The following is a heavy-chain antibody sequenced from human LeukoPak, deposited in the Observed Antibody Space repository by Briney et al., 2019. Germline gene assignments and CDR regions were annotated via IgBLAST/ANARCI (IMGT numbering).Heavy chain of an antibody. J-gene: IGHJ4*02. CDR3: AGPGAGDLDY. CDR2: INPSGST. D-gene: IGHD3-10*01. V-gene: IGHV4-34*01. CDR1: GGPFGVYY. Sequence: PSETLSLTCAVYGGPFGVYYWSWVRQPPGKGLEWIGEINPSGSTNYNPSLKSRVTISVDTSKNHFSLKLSSVTAADTAVYYCAGPGAGDLDYWGQGTLVTVSS.